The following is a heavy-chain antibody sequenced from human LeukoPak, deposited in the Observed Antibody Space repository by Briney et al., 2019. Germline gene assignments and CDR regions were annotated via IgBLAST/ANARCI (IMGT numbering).Heavy chain of an antibody. CDR3: ARDVSTPQDY. Sequence: PGGSLRLSCAASGFTFNSYAMSWGGQAPGKGLEWVSAISGSGGSTYYADSVKGRFTISRDNSKNTLYLQMNTLRAEDTAVYYCARDVSTPQDYWGQGTLVTVSS. D-gene: IGHD2/OR15-2a*01. CDR1: GFTFNSYA. CDR2: ISGSGGST. J-gene: IGHJ4*02. V-gene: IGHV3-23*01.